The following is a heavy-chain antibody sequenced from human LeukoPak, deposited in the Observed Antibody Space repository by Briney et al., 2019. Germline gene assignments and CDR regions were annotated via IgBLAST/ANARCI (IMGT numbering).Heavy chain of an antibody. J-gene: IGHJ4*02. D-gene: IGHD3-22*01. CDR2: ISYSGGT. CDR1: GGSISTYY. V-gene: IGHV4-59*01. CDR3: ARGDDTSGYYYYFDY. Sequence: SETLSLTCTVSGGSISTYYWSWIRQPPGKGLEWIGYISYSGGTNYNPSLKSRVTISVDTSKNHFSLKLSSVTAADTAVYYCARGDDTSGYYYYFDYWGQGTLVTVPS.